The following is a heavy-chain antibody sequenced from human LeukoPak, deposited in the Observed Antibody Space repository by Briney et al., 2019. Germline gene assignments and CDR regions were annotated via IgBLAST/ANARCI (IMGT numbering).Heavy chain of an antibody. CDR1: GGSISSRSYY. CDR2: IHYSGTT. J-gene: IGHJ6*03. D-gene: IGHD4-17*01. Sequence: SETLSLTCTVSGGSISSRSYYWGWIRQPPGKGLEWIGSIHYSGTTYYNPSLDSRVTISVDTSKNQFSLKLSSVTAADTAVYYCAGTNYGDYWAPYYMDVWGKGTTVTISS. V-gene: IGHV4-39*07. CDR3: AGTNYGDYWAPYYMDV.